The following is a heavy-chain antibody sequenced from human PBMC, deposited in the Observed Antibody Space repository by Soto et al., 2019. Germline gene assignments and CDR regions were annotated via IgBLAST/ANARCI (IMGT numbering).Heavy chain of an antibody. J-gene: IGHJ6*02. Sequence: PSETLSLTCTVSGGSISSSSYYWGWIRQPPGKGLEWIGSSYHSGSTYYNPSLKSRVTISVDTSKNQFSLKLSSVTAADTAVYYCATNYDDYYYYGMDVWGQGTTVTVSS. D-gene: IGHD5-12*01. CDR3: ATNYDDYYYYGMDV. CDR2: SYHSGST. V-gene: IGHV4-39*01. CDR1: GGSISSSSYY.